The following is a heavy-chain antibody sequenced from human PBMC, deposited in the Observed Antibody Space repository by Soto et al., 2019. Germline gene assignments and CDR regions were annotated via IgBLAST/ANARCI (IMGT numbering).Heavy chain of an antibody. V-gene: IGHV1-18*01. D-gene: IGHD2-2*01. CDR2: ISAYTDDP. Sequence: ASVKVSCKASGNTFTNFGVTWVRQAPGQGLEWMGWISAYTDDPNYAQKFQDRVTMTIDTSTSTAYLDLRSLTSDDTAVYYCARVIPGAEAWFDPWGQGTLVTVSS. J-gene: IGHJ5*02. CDR1: GNTFTNFG. CDR3: ARVIPGAEAWFDP.